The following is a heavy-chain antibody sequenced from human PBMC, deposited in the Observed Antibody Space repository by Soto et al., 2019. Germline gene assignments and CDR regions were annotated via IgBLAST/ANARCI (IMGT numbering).Heavy chain of an antibody. D-gene: IGHD3-9*01. Sequence: ASETLSLTCTVSGGSISNYYWSWVRQPPGRGLEWIGYIYYSGSTKYSPSLKSRVTISLDTSKNQFSLKLSSVTAADTAVYYCARRVTNYDILTGYYKNWFDPWGQGTLVTVSS. CDR2: IYYSGST. V-gene: IGHV4-59*12. CDR3: ARRVTNYDILTGYYKNWFDP. CDR1: GGSISNYY. J-gene: IGHJ5*02.